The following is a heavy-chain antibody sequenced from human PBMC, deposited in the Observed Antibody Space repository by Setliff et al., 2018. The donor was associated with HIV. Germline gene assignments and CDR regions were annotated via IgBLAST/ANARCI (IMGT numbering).Heavy chain of an antibody. V-gene: IGHV1-2*06. CDR2: IDPNSGGT. Sequence: ASVKVSCKASGYIFSDYYIHWVRQTPGQGLEWMGRIDPNSGGTDYAQKFQGRVTMTRDTSIRTVYMELSSLTSEDTAVYYCTRGRHSQTAGAIKFAFWGQGSLVTSPQ. D-gene: IGHD3-10*01. J-gene: IGHJ5*01. CDR1: GYIFSDYY. CDR3: TRGRHSQTAGAIKFAF.